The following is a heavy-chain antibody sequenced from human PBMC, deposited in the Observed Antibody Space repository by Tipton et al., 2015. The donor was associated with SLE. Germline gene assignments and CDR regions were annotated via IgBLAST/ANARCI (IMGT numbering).Heavy chain of an antibody. CDR3: ARVEGLGPLGV. CDR1: GGSISSYY. V-gene: IGHV4-39*07. CDR2: IYYSGST. J-gene: IGHJ6*02. Sequence: LRLSCTVSGGSISSYYWSWIRQPPGKGLEWIGSIYYSGSTYYNPSLKSRVTISVDTSKNQFSLKLSSVTAADTAVYYCARVEGLGPLGVWGQGTTVTVSS.